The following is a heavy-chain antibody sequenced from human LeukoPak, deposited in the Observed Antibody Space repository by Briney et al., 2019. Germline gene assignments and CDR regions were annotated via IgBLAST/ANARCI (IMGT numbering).Heavy chain of an antibody. V-gene: IGHV3-49*04. CDR1: GFTFADYG. J-gene: IGHJ4*02. Sequence: GGSLRLSCKASGFTFADYGINWVRQAPGKGLEWVGFIRSKADDGTTQYAASLQGRFTISRDDSKTIAHLQMNSLKTEDTAVYFCTREGFDYWGQGTLVTVSS. CDR2: IRSKADDGTT. CDR3: TREGFDY.